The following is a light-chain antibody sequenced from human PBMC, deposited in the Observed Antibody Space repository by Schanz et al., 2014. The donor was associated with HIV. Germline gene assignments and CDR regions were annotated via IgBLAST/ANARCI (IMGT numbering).Light chain of an antibody. CDR1: SSDVGGYNY. V-gene: IGLV2-14*03. CDR2: GVS. Sequence: QSALTQPASVSGSPGQSITISCTGTSSDVGGYNYVSWYQHHPGKAPKLMIYGVSNRPSGVSNRFSGSKSGNTASLTISGLQAEDEADYYCSSYAGSNNLGVFGGGTKVTVL. J-gene: IGLJ2*01. CDR3: SSYAGSNNLGV.